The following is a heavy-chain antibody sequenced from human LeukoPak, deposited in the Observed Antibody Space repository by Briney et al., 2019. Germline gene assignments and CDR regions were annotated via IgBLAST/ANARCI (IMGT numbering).Heavy chain of an antibody. V-gene: IGHV3-23*01. J-gene: IGHJ4*02. CDR2: ISGSGGST. D-gene: IGHD1-26*01. CDR1: GFTFSSYA. CDR3: AKDFRWELLTTGFDY. Sequence: GGSLRLSCAASGFTFSSYAMSWVRQAPGKGLEWVSAISGSGGSTYYADSVKGRFTISRDNSKNTLYLQMNSLRAEDTAVYYCAKDFRWELLTTGFDYWGQGTLVTVSS.